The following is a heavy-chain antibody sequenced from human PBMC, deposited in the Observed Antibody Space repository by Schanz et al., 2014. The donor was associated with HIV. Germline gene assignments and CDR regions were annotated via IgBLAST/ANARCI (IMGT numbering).Heavy chain of an antibody. CDR1: GFTITSYG. J-gene: IGHJ3*02. CDR2: IKEDGSEK. V-gene: IGHV3-7*01. Sequence: EVQLLESGGGLVQPGGSLRLSCAVSGFTITSYGMSWVRQAPGKGLEWVANIKEDGSEKYHADSVKGRFTISRDNAKNSLHLQMSRLGAEDTAVYYCVHDDSDNDGFDMWGQGTMVTVSS. D-gene: IGHD3-22*01. CDR3: VHDDSDNDGFDM.